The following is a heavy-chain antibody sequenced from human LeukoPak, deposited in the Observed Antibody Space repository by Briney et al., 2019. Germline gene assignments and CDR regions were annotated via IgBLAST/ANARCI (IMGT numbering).Heavy chain of an antibody. CDR1: GFTFDDYG. CDR2: INWNGGST. J-gene: IGHJ6*03. V-gene: IGHV3-20*04. CDR3: AGNPITMVRGVIITYYYYYMDV. Sequence: PGGSLRLSCAASGFTFDDYGMSWVRQAPGKGLEWVSGINWNGGSTGYADSVKGRFTISRDNAKNSLYLQMNSLRAEDTALYYCAGNPITMVRGVIITYYYYYMDVWGKGTTVTVSS. D-gene: IGHD3-10*01.